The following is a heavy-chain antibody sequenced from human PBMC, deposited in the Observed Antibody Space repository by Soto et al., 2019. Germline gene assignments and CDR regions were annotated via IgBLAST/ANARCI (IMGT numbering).Heavy chain of an antibody. D-gene: IGHD3-10*01. CDR3: ARDRGTTQINGMNF. Sequence: SETLSLTCSVSGGSINSGNFYWTWIRHHPQKGLEWIGFISDSGSTSYNPSLQSRVTISRHTSKNQLFLKVLPVTAADTAVYKCARDRGTTQINGMNFWGQGTRVTVS. J-gene: IGHJ6*02. CDR2: ISDSGST. V-gene: IGHV4-31*03. CDR1: GGSINSGNFY.